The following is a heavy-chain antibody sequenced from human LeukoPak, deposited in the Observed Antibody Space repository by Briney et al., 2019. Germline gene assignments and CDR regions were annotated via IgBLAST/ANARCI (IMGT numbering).Heavy chain of an antibody. V-gene: IGHV4-34*01. J-gene: IGHJ5*02. CDR3: ARAQNWFDP. Sequence: SETLSLTCAVYGGSFSGYYWSWIRQPPGKGLEWIGGINHSGSTNYNPSLKSRVTISVDTSKNQFSLKLSSVTAADTAVYYCARAQNWFDPWGQGTLVTVSS. CDR1: GGSFSGYY. CDR2: INHSGST.